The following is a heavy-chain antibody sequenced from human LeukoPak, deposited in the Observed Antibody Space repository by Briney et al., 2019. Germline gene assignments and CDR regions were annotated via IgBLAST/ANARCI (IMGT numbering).Heavy chain of an antibody. Sequence: ASVKVSCKASGYTFTSYDINWVRQATGQGLEWMGWMNPNSGNTGHAQKFQGRVTMTRNTSISTAYMELSSLRSEDTAVYYCARVRHGSGSYYFDYWGQGTLVTVSS. CDR2: MNPNSGNT. J-gene: IGHJ4*02. CDR3: ARVRHGSGSYYFDY. CDR1: GYTFTSYD. V-gene: IGHV1-8*01. D-gene: IGHD3-10*01.